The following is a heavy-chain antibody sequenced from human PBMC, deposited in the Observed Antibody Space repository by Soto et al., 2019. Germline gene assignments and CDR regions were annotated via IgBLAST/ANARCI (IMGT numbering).Heavy chain of an antibody. CDR2: ISDSSATI. CDR3: ARDLGDV. Sequence: PGGSLRLSCAASGFTFSSWSMNWVRQAPGKGLEWVSFISDSSATIYYADSVRGRFTISRDNARNSLYLQMNSLRDEDTALYYCARDLGDVWGQGTTVTVSS. CDR1: GFTFSSWS. V-gene: IGHV3-48*02. J-gene: IGHJ6*02.